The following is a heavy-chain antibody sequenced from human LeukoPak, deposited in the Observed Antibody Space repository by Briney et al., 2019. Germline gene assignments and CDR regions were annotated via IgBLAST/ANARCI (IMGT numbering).Heavy chain of an antibody. CDR3: AKGPYSYGFPAFDM. D-gene: IGHD5-18*01. V-gene: IGHV3-30*18. CDR2: ISYDGRNK. J-gene: IGHJ3*02. Sequence: GGSLRLSCAASGFTFSSYGMHWVRQAPGKGLEWVAVISYDGRNKYYADSVKGGFTICRDNSKNRLYMQMNSVRAEDTAVYNCAKGPYSYGFPAFDMWGQGTMVTVSS. CDR1: GFTFSSYG.